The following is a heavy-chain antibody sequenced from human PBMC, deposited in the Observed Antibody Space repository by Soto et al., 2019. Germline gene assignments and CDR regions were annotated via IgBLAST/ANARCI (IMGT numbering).Heavy chain of an antibody. V-gene: IGHV1-18*01. Sequence: QVQLVQSGAEVKKPGASVKVSCKASGYTFTSYGISWVRQAPGQGLEWMGGISAYNGNTNYAQKLQGRVTMTTDTSTSTAYMELRSLRSDDTAVYYCARYHGDYYYYYGMDVWGQGTTVTVSS. CDR3: ARYHGDYYYYYGMDV. J-gene: IGHJ6*02. CDR2: ISAYNGNT. CDR1: GYTFTSYG. D-gene: IGHD4-17*01.